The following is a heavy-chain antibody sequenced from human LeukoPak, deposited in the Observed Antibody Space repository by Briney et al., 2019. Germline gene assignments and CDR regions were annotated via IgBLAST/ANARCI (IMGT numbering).Heavy chain of an antibody. CDR1: GGSFSGYY. D-gene: IGHD3-16*02. J-gene: IGHJ4*02. V-gene: IGHV4-34*01. CDR2: INHSGST. CDR3: AREELSLNFDY. Sequence: SETLSLTCAVYGGSFSGYYWSWIRQPPGKGLEWIGEINHSGSTNYNPSLKSRVTISVDTSKNQFSLKLSSVTAADTAVYYCAREELSLNFDYWGQGTLVTVSS.